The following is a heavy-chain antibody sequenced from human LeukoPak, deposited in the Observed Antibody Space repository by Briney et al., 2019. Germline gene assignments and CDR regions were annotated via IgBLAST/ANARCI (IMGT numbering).Heavy chain of an antibody. J-gene: IGHJ4*02. CDR1: AFTLSNYA. V-gene: IGHV3-23*01. Sequence: PGGSLRLSCTASAFTLSNYAMSWVRQAPGKGLEWVSAISVTGNTYHADSVKGRFTISRDNSKNTLYLQMNSLRAEDTAVYYCAKDLDCGGDCYSFDYWGQGTLVTVSS. D-gene: IGHD2-21*02. CDR2: ISVTGNT. CDR3: AKDLDCGGDCYSFDY.